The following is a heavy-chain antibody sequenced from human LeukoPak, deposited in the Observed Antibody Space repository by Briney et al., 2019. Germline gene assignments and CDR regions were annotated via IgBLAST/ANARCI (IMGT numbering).Heavy chain of an antibody. J-gene: IGHJ4*02. CDR1: GYTFTNYW. D-gene: IGHD2-15*01. CDR2: IYPGNSDT. Sequence: GESLMISCEGSGYTFTNYWIGWVRQMPGKGLEWMGIIYPGNSDTRYSPSFQGQVTISADKTISTAYLQWSSLKASDTAMYYCARWGTVRRFVVDHWGQGTLVTVSS. CDR3: ARWGTVRRFVVDH. V-gene: IGHV5-51*01.